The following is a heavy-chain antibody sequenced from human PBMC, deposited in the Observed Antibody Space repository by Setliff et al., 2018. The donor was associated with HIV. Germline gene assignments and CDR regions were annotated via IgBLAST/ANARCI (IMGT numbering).Heavy chain of an antibody. J-gene: IGHJ4*02. D-gene: IGHD6-19*01. CDR1: GYTFTSFG. Sequence: GASVKVSCKASGYTFTSFGISWVRQALGQGLEWMGRISAYNGNTDHAQRLQGRVTMTTDTSTRTAYMELRSLRSDDTAVYYCARAAVAGPWRKLDYWGQGTLVTVSS. CDR3: ARAAVAGPWRKLDY. V-gene: IGHV1-18*01. CDR2: ISAYNGNT.